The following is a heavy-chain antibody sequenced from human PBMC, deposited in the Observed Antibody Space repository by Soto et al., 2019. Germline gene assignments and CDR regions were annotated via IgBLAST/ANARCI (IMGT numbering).Heavy chain of an antibody. D-gene: IGHD2-2*01. CDR2: ISGSGGST. CDR3: AKDRGYCSSTSCYGRVVSSNWFDP. Sequence: EVQLLESGGGLVQPGGSLRLSCAASAFTFSNYAMSWVRQAPGKGLEWVSTISGSGGSTYYADSVKGRFTISRDNSKNTLYLQMNSLRAEDTAVYYCAKDRGYCSSTSCYGRVVSSNWFDPWGQGTLVTVSS. J-gene: IGHJ5*02. CDR1: AFTFSNYA. V-gene: IGHV3-23*01.